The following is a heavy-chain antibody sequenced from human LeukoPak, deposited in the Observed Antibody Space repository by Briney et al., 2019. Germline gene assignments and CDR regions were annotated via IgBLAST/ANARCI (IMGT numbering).Heavy chain of an antibody. CDR1: GFTFSSYD. CDR3: ARGFIYGDHYFDY. D-gene: IGHD4-17*01. CDR2: IWYDGSNK. J-gene: IGHJ4*02. Sequence: GRSLRLSCAASGFTFSSYDMHWVRQAPGKGLEWVAVIWYDGSNKYYADSVKGRFTISRDNSKNTLYLQMNSLRAEDTAVYYCARGFIYGDHYFDYWGQGTLVTVSS. V-gene: IGHV3-33*01.